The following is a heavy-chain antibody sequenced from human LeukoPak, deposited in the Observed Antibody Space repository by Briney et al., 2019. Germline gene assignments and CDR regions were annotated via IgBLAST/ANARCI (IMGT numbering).Heavy chain of an antibody. Sequence: GGSLRLSCAASEFSFSTYSMNWVRQAPGKGLEWVSSISSGGRYVYYADSVKGRFTISRDNAKNSLYLQMNSLRVEDTAVYYCARDKGGSSEDWGQGTLVTVSS. J-gene: IGHJ4*02. CDR3: ARDKGGSSED. CDR2: ISSGGRYV. CDR1: EFSFSTYS. D-gene: IGHD6-6*01. V-gene: IGHV3-21*01.